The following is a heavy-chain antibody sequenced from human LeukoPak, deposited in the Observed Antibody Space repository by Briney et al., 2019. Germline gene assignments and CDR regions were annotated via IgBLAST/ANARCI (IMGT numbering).Heavy chain of an antibody. D-gene: IGHD6-13*01. CDR3: VKDLSTSWYYFDY. V-gene: IGHV3-74*01. J-gene: IGHJ4*02. Sequence: RPGGSLRLSCAASGFTFSTYWMHWVRQASGKGLVWVSRINSDGSSTNYADSVEGRFTISRDNAKNMLYLQMNSLRAEDTAVYYCVKDLSTSWYYFDYWGQGTLVTVSS. CDR2: INSDGSST. CDR1: GFTFSTYW.